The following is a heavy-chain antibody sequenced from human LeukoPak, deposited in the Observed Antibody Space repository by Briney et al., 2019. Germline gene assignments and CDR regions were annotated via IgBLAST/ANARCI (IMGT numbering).Heavy chain of an antibody. CDR1: GGSISSSSYS. J-gene: IGHJ4*02. V-gene: IGHV4-39*07. Sequence: PSETLSLTCTVSGGSISSSSYSWGWIRQPPGKGLEWIGNIYYSGSTYYNPSLKSRVTISVDTSKNQFSLKLSSVTAADTAVYYCARGTANSNYLPLTWGQGTLVTVSS. CDR2: IYYSGST. CDR3: ARGTANSNYLPLT. D-gene: IGHD4-11*01.